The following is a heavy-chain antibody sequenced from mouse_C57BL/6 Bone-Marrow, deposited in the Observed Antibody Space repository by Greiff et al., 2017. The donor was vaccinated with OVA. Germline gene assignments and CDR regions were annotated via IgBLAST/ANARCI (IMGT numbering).Heavy chain of an antibody. CDR3: ARYDYDGGWFAY. Sequence: EVKLVESGGGLVQPGESLKLSCESNEYEFPSHDMSWVRKTPEKRLELVAAINSDGGSTYYPDTMERRFIISRDNTKKTLYLQMSSLRAEDTALYYCARYDYDGGWFAYWGQGTLVTVSA. CDR2: INSDGGST. D-gene: IGHD2-4*01. J-gene: IGHJ3*01. CDR1: EYEFPSHD. V-gene: IGHV5-2*01.